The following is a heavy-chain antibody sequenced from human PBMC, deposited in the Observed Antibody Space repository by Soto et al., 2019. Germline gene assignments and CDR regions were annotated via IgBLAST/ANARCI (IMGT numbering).Heavy chain of an antibody. J-gene: IGHJ6*02. Sequence: QVQLQQWGAGLLKPSETLSLTCAVSGGSCSAYYWTWIRQPPGRGLEWIGEIDHSGSTNYNPSLEGRVTMSIDTAKNRFSLNVTSVTAADTAVYYCVRGLRYSGMDVWGQGTTVTVS. D-gene: IGHD2-15*01. CDR1: GGSCSAYY. V-gene: IGHV4-34*01. CDR3: VRGLRYSGMDV. CDR2: IDHSGST.